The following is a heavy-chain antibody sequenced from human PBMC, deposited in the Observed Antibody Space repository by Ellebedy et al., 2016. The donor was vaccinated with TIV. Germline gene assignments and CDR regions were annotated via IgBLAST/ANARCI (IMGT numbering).Heavy chain of an antibody. Sequence: QTLSLTCAISGPSVSSNSATWNWTRQSPSRGLEWLGMTYYRSKWHNEYAISMRSRITINPDTSKNQFSLQLNSVTPEDTAVYYCARALPHFDIWGQGTMVTVSS. CDR3: ARALPHFDI. J-gene: IGHJ3*02. CDR2: TYYRSKWHN. CDR1: GPSVSSNSAT. V-gene: IGHV6-1*01.